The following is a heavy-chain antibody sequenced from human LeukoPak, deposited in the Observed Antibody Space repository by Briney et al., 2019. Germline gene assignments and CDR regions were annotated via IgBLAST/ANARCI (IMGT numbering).Heavy chain of an antibody. CDR2: MSPNSGDT. D-gene: IGHD7-27*01. Sequence: ASVTVSCTASGYTFTTHDINWVRQATGQGLEWLGWMSPNSGDTGYAQKFQGRVTMTSDSSISTAYMELSSLRSEDTAIYYCVRTPPNWGFDYWGQGTLVTVSS. CDR3: VRTPPNWGFDY. V-gene: IGHV1-8*01. CDR1: GYTFTTHD. J-gene: IGHJ4*02.